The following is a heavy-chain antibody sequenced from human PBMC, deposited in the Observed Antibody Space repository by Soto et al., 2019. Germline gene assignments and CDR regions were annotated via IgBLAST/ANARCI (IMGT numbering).Heavy chain of an antibody. J-gene: IGHJ4*02. CDR2: ISVSVDSS. CDR1: GFTFSSYA. D-gene: IGHD1-26*01. V-gene: IGHV3-23*01. Sequence: QTGGSLRLSCAASGFTFSSYAINWVRQAPGKGLEWVSAISVSVDSSHYADSVKGRFTISRDNDKNTVYLEMNSLRAEDTAVYYCAKVFTPEQGNYFDSWGQGTLVTVSS. CDR3: AKVFTPEQGNYFDS.